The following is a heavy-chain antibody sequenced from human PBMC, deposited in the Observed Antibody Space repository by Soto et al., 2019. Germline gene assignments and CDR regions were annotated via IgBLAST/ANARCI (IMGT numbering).Heavy chain of an antibody. Sequence: SVKVSCKASGGTFSSYAISWVRQAPGQGLEWMGGIIPIFGTANYAQKFQGRVTITADESTSTAYMELSSLRSEDTAVYYCARVARIAVAGDKTNYYYYGMDVWGQGTTVTVSS. CDR1: GGTFSSYA. J-gene: IGHJ6*02. CDR3: ARVARIAVAGDKTNYYYYGMDV. D-gene: IGHD6-19*01. CDR2: IIPIFGTA. V-gene: IGHV1-69*13.